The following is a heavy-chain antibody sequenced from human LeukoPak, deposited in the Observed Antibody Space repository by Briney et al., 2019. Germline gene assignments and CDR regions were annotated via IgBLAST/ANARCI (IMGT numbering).Heavy chain of an antibody. J-gene: IGHJ6*02. CDR3: AREPLYCSGGSCYYYYGMDV. CDR1: GGTFSSYA. Sequence: SVKVSCKASGGTFSSYAISWVRQAPGQGLEWMGRIIPIFGTANYAQKFQGRVTITADESTSTAYMELSSLRSEDTAVYYCAREPLYCSGGSCYYYYGMDVWGQGTTATVSS. CDR2: IIPIFGTA. D-gene: IGHD2-15*01. V-gene: IGHV1-69*13.